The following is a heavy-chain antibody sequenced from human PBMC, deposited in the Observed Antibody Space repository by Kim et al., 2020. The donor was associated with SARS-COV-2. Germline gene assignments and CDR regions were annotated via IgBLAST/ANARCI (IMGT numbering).Heavy chain of an antibody. Sequence: SETLSLTCTVSGGSISSSSYYWGWIRQPPGKGLEWMGSIYYSGSTYYNPSLKSRVTISVDTSKNQFSLKLSSVTAADTAVYYCASFYRGLGEFKYYFDY. CDR2: IYYSGST. J-gene: IGHJ4*01. D-gene: IGHD3-10*01. CDR1: GGSISSSSYY. CDR3: ASFYRGLGEFKYYFDY. V-gene: IGHV4-39*01.